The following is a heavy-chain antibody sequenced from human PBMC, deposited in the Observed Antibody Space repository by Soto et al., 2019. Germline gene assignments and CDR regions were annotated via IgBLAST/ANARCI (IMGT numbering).Heavy chain of an antibody. CDR3: GKGFYGSGGPDV. CDR2: INHSGST. D-gene: IGHD3-10*01. CDR1: GVSFSGFS. J-gene: IGHJ4*02. V-gene: IGHV4-34*01. Sequence: ETLSLTCAVYGVSFSGFSWSWIRQPPGKGLEWIGEINHSGSTNYNPSFKSRVTISEDTSKNQFSLKLSSVTAADTAIYYCGKGFYGSGGPDVWGPGTLVTVSS.